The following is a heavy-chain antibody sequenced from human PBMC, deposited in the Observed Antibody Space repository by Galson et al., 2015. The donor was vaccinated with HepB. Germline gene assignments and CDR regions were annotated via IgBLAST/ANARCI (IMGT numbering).Heavy chain of an antibody. CDR2: ISYDGSNK. V-gene: IGHV3-30-3*01. CDR3: ARERVGVVRPGYFDY. Sequence: SLRLSCAASGFTFSSYAMHWVRQAPGKGLEWVAVISYDGSNKYYADSVKGRFTISRDNSENTLYLQMNSLRAEDTAVYYCARERVGVVRPGYFDYWGQGTLVTVSS. J-gene: IGHJ4*02. D-gene: IGHD3-3*01. CDR1: GFTFSSYA.